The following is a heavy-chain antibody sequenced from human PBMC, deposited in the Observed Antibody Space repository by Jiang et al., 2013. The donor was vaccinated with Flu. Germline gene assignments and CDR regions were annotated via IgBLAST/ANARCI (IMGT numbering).Heavy chain of an antibody. CDR1: GGSISSYY. CDR2: IYYSGST. Sequence: GLVKPSETLSLTCTVSGGSISSYYWSWIRQPPGKGLEWIGYIYYSGSTNYNPSLKSRVTISVDTSKNQFSLKLSSVTAADTAVYYCARSMITMVRGAFDIWGQGTMVTVSS. D-gene: IGHD3-10*01. J-gene: IGHJ3*02. CDR3: ARSMITMVRGAFDI. V-gene: IGHV4-59*01.